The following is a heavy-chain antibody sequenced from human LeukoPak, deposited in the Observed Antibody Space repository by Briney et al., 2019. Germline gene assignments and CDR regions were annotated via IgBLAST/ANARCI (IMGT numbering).Heavy chain of an antibody. CDR1: GFTFSGYA. CDR2: ISYDGNNK. Sequence: PGRSLRLSCAASGFTFSGYAMHWIRQAPGKGLEWVAVISYDGNNKYYADSVKGRFTISRDNSKHTLYLQMNSLRAEDTAVYYCARSYYYDSSGTPADYWGQRTLVTVSS. J-gene: IGHJ4*02. V-gene: IGHV3-30-3*01. D-gene: IGHD3-22*01. CDR3: ARSYYYDSSGTPADY.